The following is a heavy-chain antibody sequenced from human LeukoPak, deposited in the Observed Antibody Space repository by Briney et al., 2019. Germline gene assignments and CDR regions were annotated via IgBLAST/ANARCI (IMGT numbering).Heavy chain of an antibody. CDR3: ARSSFGVVIGFDY. V-gene: IGHV4-59*12. D-gene: IGHD3-3*01. J-gene: IGHJ4*02. Sequence: PSETLSLTCTVSGGSISSYYWSWIRQPPGKGLEWIGYIYHSGSTYYNPSLKSRVTISVDRSKNQFSLKLSSVTAADTAVYYCARSSFGVVIGFDYWGQGTLVTVSS. CDR2: IYHSGST. CDR1: GGSISSYY.